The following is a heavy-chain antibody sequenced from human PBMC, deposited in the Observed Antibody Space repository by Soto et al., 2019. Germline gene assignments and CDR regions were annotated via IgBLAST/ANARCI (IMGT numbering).Heavy chain of an antibody. CDR2: ISYDGSNK. V-gene: IGHV3-30*18. CDR1: GFTFSSYG. J-gene: IGHJ4*02. CDR3: AKDMTTVTSLDH. D-gene: IGHD4-4*01. Sequence: PGGSLRLSCAASGFTFSSYGMHWVRQSPGKGLEWVAVISYDGSNKYYADSVKGRFTISRDNSKNTLYLQMNSLRAEDTAVYYCAKDMTTVTSLDHWGQGTLVTVSS.